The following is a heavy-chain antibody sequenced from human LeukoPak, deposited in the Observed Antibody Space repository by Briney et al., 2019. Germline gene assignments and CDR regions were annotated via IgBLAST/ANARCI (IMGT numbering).Heavy chain of an antibody. D-gene: IGHD3-22*01. CDR2: IRSKANSYAT. J-gene: IGHJ2*01. CDR3: TRRSLDYYDSSGSYWYFDL. V-gene: IGHV3-73*01. CDR1: GFTFSGSA. Sequence: GGSLRLSCAASGFTFSGSAMHWVRQASGKGLEWVGRIRSKANSYATAYAASVKGRFTISRDDSKNTAYLQMNSLKTEDTAVYYCTRRSLDYYDSSGSYWYFDLWGRGNLVTVSS.